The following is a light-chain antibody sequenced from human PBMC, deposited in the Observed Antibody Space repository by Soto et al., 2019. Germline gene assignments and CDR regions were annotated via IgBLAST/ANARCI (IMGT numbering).Light chain of an antibody. Sequence: QSVLTQPASVSGSPGQSITISCTGTSSDVGGYNFVSWYQQHPGKAPRPIIYDVNYRPSGVSNRFSGSKSGSTASLTISGLQAEDEADYYCSSYTSSSTYVFGTGT. J-gene: IGLJ1*01. CDR1: SSDVGGYNF. V-gene: IGLV2-14*01. CDR2: DVN. CDR3: SSYTSSSTYV.